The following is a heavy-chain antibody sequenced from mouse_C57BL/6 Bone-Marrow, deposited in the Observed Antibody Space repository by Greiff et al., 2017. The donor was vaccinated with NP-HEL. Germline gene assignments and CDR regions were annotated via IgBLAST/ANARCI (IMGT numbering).Heavy chain of an antibody. Sequence: EVKLMESGGGLVKPGGSLKLSCAASGFTFSSYAMSWVHQTPEKRLEWVATISDGGSYTYYPDNVKGRFTISRDNAKNNLYLQMSHLKSEDTAMYYCARERTWVLFDYWGQGTTLTVSS. CDR1: GFTFSSYA. CDR3: ARERTWVLFDY. V-gene: IGHV5-4*01. D-gene: IGHD5-1*01. CDR2: ISDGGSYT. J-gene: IGHJ2*01.